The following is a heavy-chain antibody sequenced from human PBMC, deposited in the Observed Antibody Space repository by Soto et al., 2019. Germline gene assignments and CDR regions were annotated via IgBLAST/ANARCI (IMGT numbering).Heavy chain of an antibody. CDR2: IWYDGSNK. D-gene: IGHD2-21*01. J-gene: IGHJ2*01. V-gene: IGHV3-33*01. Sequence: QVQLVESGGGVVQPGRSLRLSCAASGFTFSSYGMHWVRQAPGKGLEWVAVIWYDGSNKYYADSVKGRFTISRDNSKNTLYLQMNSLRAEDTAVYYCARERGELVIVENWYFDLWGRGTLVTVSS. CDR1: GFTFSSYG. CDR3: ARERGELVIVENWYFDL.